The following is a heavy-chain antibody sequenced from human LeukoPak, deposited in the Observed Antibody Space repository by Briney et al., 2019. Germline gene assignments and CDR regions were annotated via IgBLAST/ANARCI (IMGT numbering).Heavy chain of an antibody. D-gene: IGHD3-22*01. V-gene: IGHV4-59*01. CDR1: GGSISSYY. CDR3: ARRSLDSSGYYRFDY. CDR2: IYYSGST. J-gene: IGHJ4*02. Sequence: PSETLSLTCTVSGGSISSYYWSWIRPPPGKGLEWIGYIYYSGSTNYNPSLKSRVTISVDTSKNQFSLKLSSVTAADTAVYYCARRSLDSSGYYRFDYWGQGTLVTVSS.